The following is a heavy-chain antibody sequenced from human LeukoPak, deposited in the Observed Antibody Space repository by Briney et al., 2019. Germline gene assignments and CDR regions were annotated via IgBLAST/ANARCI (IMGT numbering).Heavy chain of an antibody. J-gene: IGHJ3*02. CDR1: GHTFTSNG. CDR3: ARLRGGIYSSRDAFDI. D-gene: IGHD2-2*01. Sequence: ASVKVSCKASGHTFTSNGFSWVRQAPGQGLEWLAWISPYDGDTSYTPDLQGRVTLSTDTSTSTAYMELTSLRSDDTAVYYCARLRGGIYSSRDAFDIWGQGTVVTVSS. V-gene: IGHV1-18*04. CDR2: ISPYDGDT.